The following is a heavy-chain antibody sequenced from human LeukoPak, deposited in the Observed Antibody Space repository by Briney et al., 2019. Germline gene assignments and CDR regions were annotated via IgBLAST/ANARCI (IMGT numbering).Heavy chain of an antibody. CDR1: GYSISSGYF. CDR3: ARVDSIAVAGTRFYFGH. CDR2: MYHSGSS. V-gene: IGHV4-38-2*02. D-gene: IGHD6-19*01. J-gene: IGHJ4*02. Sequence: SETLSLTCTVSGYSISSGYFWGWIRQPPGKGLEWIGNMYHSGSSYYSPSLKSRVTISVDKSKNQFSLKLNSVTAADTAVYYCARVDSIAVAGTRFYFGHWGQGTLVTVSS.